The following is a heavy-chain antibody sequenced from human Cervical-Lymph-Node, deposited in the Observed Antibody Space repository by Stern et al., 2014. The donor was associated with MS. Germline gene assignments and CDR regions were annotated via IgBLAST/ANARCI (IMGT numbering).Heavy chain of an antibody. CDR2: ISPGLQST. V-gene: IGHV1-46*01. D-gene: IGHD2/OR15-2a*01. Sequence: QVQLVQSGAEVRKPGAALKVSCRASGYTFTSYYIHWVRLAPGQGLEWMGAISPGLQSTTYSQSFQGRIAMPMATSTTPGSMDLSSLGSDDTALYYCARGPNFLENKSHFNLFAPWGQGTLVTVSS. CDR1: GYTFTSYY. CDR3: ARGPNFLENKSHFNLFAP. J-gene: IGHJ5*02.